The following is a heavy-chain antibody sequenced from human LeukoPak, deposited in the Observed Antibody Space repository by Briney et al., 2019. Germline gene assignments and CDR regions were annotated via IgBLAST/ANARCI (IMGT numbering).Heavy chain of an antibody. D-gene: IGHD1-26*01. J-gene: IGHJ6*02. V-gene: IGHV1-18*01. CDR3: ARDSGEWAYYYYYGMDV. CDR1: GYTFTSYG. CDR2: ISAYNGNT. Sequence: ASVKVSCKASGYTFTSYGISWVRQAPGQGLAWMGWISAYNGNTNYAQKLQGRVTMTTDTSTSTAYMELRSLRSDDTAVYYCARDSGEWAYYYYYGMDVWGQGTTVTVSS.